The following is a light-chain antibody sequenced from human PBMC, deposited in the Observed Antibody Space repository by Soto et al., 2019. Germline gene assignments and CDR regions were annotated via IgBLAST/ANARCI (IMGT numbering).Light chain of an antibody. CDR3: QTWGTGILVV. Sequence: QLVLTQSPSASASLGASVKLTCTLSSGHSRSAIAWHQQQPEKGPRYLMRVNSDGSHNKGDGIPDRFSGSSSGAERYLTISSLQSEDEADYYCQTWGTGILVVFGGGTKVTVL. CDR2: VNSDGSH. V-gene: IGLV4-69*01. CDR1: SGHSRSA. J-gene: IGLJ2*01.